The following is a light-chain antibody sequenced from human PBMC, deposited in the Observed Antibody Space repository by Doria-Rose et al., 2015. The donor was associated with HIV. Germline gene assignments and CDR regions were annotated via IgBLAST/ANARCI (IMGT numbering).Light chain of an antibody. J-gene: IGKJ1*01. CDR1: QRFSSTY. V-gene: IGKV3-20*01. Sequence: TQSPGTLPLSPGARATLSCRASQRFSSTYLAWYQQKPGQAPSLLIYDGSTRATGIPDRFSASGSGTDFTLTINRLEPEDFALYYCHQYGTSWTFGQGTKVEI. CDR2: DGS. CDR3: HQYGTSWT.